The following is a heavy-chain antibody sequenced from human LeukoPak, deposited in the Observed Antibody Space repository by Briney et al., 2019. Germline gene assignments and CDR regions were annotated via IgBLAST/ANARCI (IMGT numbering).Heavy chain of an antibody. CDR1: GFTVSTYT. CDR3: ARDPGSGYYSTNFDY. J-gene: IGHJ4*02. CDR2: INSDGSST. V-gene: IGHV3-74*01. D-gene: IGHD3-22*01. Sequence: GGSLRLSCAASGFTVSTYTMNWVRQAPGKGLVWVSRINSDGSSTSYADSVKGRFTISRDNAKNTLYLQMNSLRAEDTAVYYCARDPGSGYYSTNFDYWGQGTLVTVSS.